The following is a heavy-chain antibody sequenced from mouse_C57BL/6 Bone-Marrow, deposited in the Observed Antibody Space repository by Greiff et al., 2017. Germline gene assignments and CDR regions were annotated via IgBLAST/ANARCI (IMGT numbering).Heavy chain of an antibody. CDR3: TTFDCGSRNWYFDV. CDR1: GFNIKDDY. J-gene: IGHJ1*03. CDR2: IDPENGDT. Sequence: EVQLQQSGAELVRPGASVKLSCTASGFNIKDDYMHWVKQRPEQGLEWIGWIDPENGDTEYASKFQGTATITADTSSNTAYLQLSSLTSEDTAVYYSTTFDCGSRNWYFDVWGTGTTVTVSS. D-gene: IGHD1-1*01. V-gene: IGHV14-4*01.